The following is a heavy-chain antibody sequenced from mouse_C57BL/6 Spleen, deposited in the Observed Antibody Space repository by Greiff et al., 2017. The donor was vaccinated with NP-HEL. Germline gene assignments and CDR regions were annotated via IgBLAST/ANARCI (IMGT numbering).Heavy chain of an antibody. CDR2: INPYNGGT. V-gene: IGHV1-19*01. Sequence: VQLQQSGPVLVKPGASVKMSCKASGYTFTDYYMNWVKQSHGKSLEWIGVINPYNGGTSYNQKFKGKATLTVDKSSSTAYMELNSLTSEDSAVYYCARSAQAPWGYFDYWGQGTTLTVSS. CDR3: ARSAQAPWGYFDY. CDR1: GYTFTDYY. D-gene: IGHD3-2*02. J-gene: IGHJ2*01.